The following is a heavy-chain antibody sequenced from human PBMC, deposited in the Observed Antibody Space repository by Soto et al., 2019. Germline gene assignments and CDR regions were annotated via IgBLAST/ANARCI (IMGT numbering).Heavy chain of an antibody. J-gene: IGHJ4*02. CDR3: ASRLPYGDYEYYFDY. D-gene: IGHD4-17*01. V-gene: IGHV1-69*01. CDR1: GGTFSSYA. CDR2: IIPIFGTA. Sequence: GPQVKVSCKASGGTFSSYAISWVRQAPGQGLEWMGGIIPIFGTANYAQKFQGRVTITADESTSTAYMELSSLRSEDTAVYYCASRLPYGDYEYYFDYWGQGTLVTVSS.